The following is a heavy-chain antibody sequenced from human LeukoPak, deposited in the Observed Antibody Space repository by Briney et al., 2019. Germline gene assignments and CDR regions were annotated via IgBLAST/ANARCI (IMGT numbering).Heavy chain of an antibody. CDR1: GFSLSATGVG. CDR3: AHGPSYPPYYFDY. CDR2: IFWNDDK. J-gene: IGHJ4*02. D-gene: IGHD2-2*01. Sequence: SGPMLVKPTQTLTLTCTFSGFSLSATGVGVGWIRQPPGKALEWLALIFWNDDKLYSPSLKSRLTITKGTSKNQVVLTLTDMGPLDTATYYCAHGPSYPPYYFDYWGQGTLVPVSS. V-gene: IGHV2-5*01.